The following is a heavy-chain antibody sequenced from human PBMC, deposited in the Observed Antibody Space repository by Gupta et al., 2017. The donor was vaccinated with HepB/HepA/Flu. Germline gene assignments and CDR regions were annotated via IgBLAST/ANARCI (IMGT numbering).Heavy chain of an antibody. D-gene: IGHD5-12*01. CDR3: ARDYDRTGDY. Sequence: EVQLVESGGGLVQPGGSLRLSCEASGFTFSSYWMSWVRQAPGKGLEWVAVLNQDGSQKYLGDSVKGRFTISRDNAKNSLFLQMNSLRAEDTGVYYCARDYDRTGDYWGQGILVTVSS. V-gene: IGHV3-7*01. CDR1: GFTFSSYW. CDR2: LNQDGSQK. J-gene: IGHJ4*02.